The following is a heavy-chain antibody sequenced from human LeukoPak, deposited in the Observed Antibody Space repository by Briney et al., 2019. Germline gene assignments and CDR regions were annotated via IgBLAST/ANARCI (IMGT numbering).Heavy chain of an antibody. CDR1: GYTFTSYG. Sequence: ASVKVSCKASGYTFTSYGISWVRQAPGQGLEWMGWISGYNGNTNYAQKFQGRVTMTTDASTSTAYMELRSLRSDDTAVYYCARADIRAIASSGWYGFDYWGQGTLVTVSS. V-gene: IGHV1-18*01. J-gene: IGHJ4*02. CDR2: ISGYNGNT. D-gene: IGHD6-19*01. CDR3: ARADIRAIASSGWYGFDY.